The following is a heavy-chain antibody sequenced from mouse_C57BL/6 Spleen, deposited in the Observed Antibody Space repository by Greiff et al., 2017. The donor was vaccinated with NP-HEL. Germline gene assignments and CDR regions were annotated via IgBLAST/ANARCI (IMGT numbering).Heavy chain of an antibody. V-gene: IGHV5-4*03. Sequence: EVMLVESGGGLVKPGGSLKLSCAASGFTFSSYAMSWVRQTPEKRLEWVATISDGGSYTYYPDNVKGRFTISRDNAKNNLYLQMSHLKSEDTAMYYCARGRDAGYYFDYWGQGTTLTVSS. CDR2: ISDGGSYT. J-gene: IGHJ2*01. CDR1: GFTFSSYA. D-gene: IGHD3-3*01. CDR3: ARGRDAGYYFDY.